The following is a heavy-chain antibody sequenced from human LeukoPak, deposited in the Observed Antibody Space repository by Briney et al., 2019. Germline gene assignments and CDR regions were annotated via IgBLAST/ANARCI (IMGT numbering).Heavy chain of an antibody. CDR3: ASKQSRGYCSGGSCFNWFDP. V-gene: IGHV4-34*01. CDR2: INHSGST. D-gene: IGHD2-15*01. CDR1: GGSFSGYY. J-gene: IGHJ5*02. Sequence: PSETLSLTCAVHGGSFSGYYWSWIRQPPGKGLEWIGEINHSGSTNYNPSLKSRVTISVDTSKNQFSLKLSSVTAADTAVYYCASKQSRGYCSGGSCFNWFDPWGQGTLVTVSS.